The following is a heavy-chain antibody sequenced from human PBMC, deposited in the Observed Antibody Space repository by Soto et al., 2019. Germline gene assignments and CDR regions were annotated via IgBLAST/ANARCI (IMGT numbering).Heavy chain of an antibody. V-gene: IGHV1-8*01. CDR1: GDTFTTYD. CDR2: INPNSGNI. CDR3: ARGRASGSYYLLDY. Sequence: QVQLVQSGAEVRKPGASVKVSCKASGDTFTTYDINWVRQATGHGLEWMGWINPNSGNIGYAQRFKGRVTMTRDTAIRTAYMEVSRLRSDDTAVYYCARGRASGSYYLLDYWGQGTLVNVSS. D-gene: IGHD3-10*01. J-gene: IGHJ4*02.